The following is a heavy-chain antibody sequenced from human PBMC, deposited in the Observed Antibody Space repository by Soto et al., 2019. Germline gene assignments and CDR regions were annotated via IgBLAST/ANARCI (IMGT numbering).Heavy chain of an antibody. Sequence: VGSLRLSCAASGFTFSSYGMHWVRQAPGKGLEWVAVIWYDGSNKYYADSVEGRFTISRDNSKNTLYLQMNSLRAEDTAVYYCASTYCSSTSCYRAFDIWGQGTMVTVSS. D-gene: IGHD2-2*01. CDR2: IWYDGSNK. V-gene: IGHV3-33*01. CDR1: GFTFSSYG. CDR3: ASTYCSSTSCYRAFDI. J-gene: IGHJ3*02.